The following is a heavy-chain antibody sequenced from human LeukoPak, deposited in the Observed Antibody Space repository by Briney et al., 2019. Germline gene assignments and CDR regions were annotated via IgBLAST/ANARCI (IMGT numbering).Heavy chain of an antibody. CDR2: FDPEDGVT. J-gene: IGHJ6*02. V-gene: IGHV1-24*01. CDR1: VYTLSALS. Sequence: GASVRVSCEVSVYTLSALSVHWVRQAPGKGLERRGGFDPEDGVTIYAQKYQGRVTMIEDTSTDTAYMELSSLRSEDTAVYYCATRDCSSTSCYLYGYYYYGMDVWGQGTTVTVSS. CDR3: ATRDCSSTSCYLYGYYYYGMDV. D-gene: IGHD2-2*01.